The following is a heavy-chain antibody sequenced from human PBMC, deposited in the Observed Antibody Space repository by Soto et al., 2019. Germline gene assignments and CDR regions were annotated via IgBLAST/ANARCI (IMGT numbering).Heavy chain of an antibody. CDR3: AHLTTGGFYFDY. CDR2: IYWDDDK. Sequence: QITLKESGPTLVKPTQTLTLTCTFSGFSLRNSGVGVGWIRQPPGKALEWLALIYWDDDKRYSPSLKSRLTITKDTSKNQVILTMTHMDPVDTATYYCAHLTTGGFYFDYWGQGTLVTVSS. J-gene: IGHJ4*02. D-gene: IGHD4-17*01. CDR1: GFSLRNSGVG. V-gene: IGHV2-5*02.